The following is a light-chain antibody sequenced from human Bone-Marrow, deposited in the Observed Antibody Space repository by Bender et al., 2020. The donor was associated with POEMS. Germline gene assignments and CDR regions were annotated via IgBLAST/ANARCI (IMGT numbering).Light chain of an antibody. CDR3: SSYTTASTQGVV. CDR2: DVN. V-gene: IGLV2-14*01. CDR1: NSDVATYNY. J-gene: IGLJ2*01. Sequence: QSALTQPASVSGSPGQSLAISCTGTNSDVATYNYVSWYQQHPGKAPKLMIFDVNRRPSGVSNRFSGSKSGNTASLTISGLQPEDEADYYCSSYTTASTQGVVFGGGTKLTVL.